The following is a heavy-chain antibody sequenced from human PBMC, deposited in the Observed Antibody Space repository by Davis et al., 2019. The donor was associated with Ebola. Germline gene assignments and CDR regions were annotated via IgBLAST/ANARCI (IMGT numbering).Heavy chain of an antibody. CDR2: ISYDGSNK. Sequence: GESLKISCAVSGFTFSSYAMHWVRQAPGKGLEWVAVISYDGSNKYYADSVKGRFTISRDNSKNTLYLQMNSLRAEDTAVYYCARGRGYSGYDLSDAFDIWGQGTMVTVSS. CDR3: ARGRGYSGYDLSDAFDI. V-gene: IGHV3-30-3*01. D-gene: IGHD5-12*01. J-gene: IGHJ3*02. CDR1: GFTFSSYA.